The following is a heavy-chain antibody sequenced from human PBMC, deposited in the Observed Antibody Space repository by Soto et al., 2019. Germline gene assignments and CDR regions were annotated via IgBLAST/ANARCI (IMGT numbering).Heavy chain of an antibody. CDR1: GDSVSSNSAA. Sequence: SQTLSLTCAISGDSVSSNSAAWNWIRQSPSRGLEWLGRTYYRSKWDNDYAVSVKSRITINPDTSKNQFSLQLNSVTPEDTAVYYCARVEYSSSSGAAAGNYDNYYYGMDVWGQGTTVTVSS. D-gene: IGHD6-6*01. CDR3: ARVEYSSSSGAAAGNYDNYYYGMDV. V-gene: IGHV6-1*01. J-gene: IGHJ6*02. CDR2: TYYRSKWDN.